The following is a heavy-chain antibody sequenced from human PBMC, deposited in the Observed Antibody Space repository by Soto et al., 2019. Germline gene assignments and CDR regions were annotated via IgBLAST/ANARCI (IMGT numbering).Heavy chain of an antibody. CDR3: ARGYXDFWSGSDQGYYYGMDV. D-gene: IGHD3-3*01. CDR2: ISYDGSNK. J-gene: IGHJ6*02. Sequence: GGSLRLSCAASGFTFSSYAMHWVRQAPGKGLEWVAVISYDGSNKYYADSVKGRFTISRDNSKNTLYLQMNSLRAEDTAVYYCARGYXDFWSGSDQGYYYGMDVWGQGTTVTVSS. V-gene: IGHV3-30-3*01. CDR1: GFTFSSYA.